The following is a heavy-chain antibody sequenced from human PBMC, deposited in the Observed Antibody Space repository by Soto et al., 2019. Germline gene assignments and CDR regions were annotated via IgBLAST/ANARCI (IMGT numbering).Heavy chain of an antibody. J-gene: IGHJ4*02. Sequence: EVQLVESGGNLVQPGGSLRLSCAASGFRFSIYSMNWVRQAPGKGLEWSAYITSDTTTIKYADSVKGRFTISRDNDKNSVYLHMNSLRDEDTAVYYCARSVEGHFDYWGQGTVVTVSA. CDR1: GFRFSIYS. D-gene: IGHD6-19*01. V-gene: IGHV3-48*02. CDR2: ITSDTTTI. CDR3: ARSVEGHFDY.